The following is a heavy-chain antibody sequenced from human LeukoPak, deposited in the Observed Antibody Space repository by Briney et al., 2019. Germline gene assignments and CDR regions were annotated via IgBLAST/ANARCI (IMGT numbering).Heavy chain of an antibody. CDR2: IKSKTDGGTT. CDR3: TTVVVTPRSYAFDI. V-gene: IGHV3-15*01. D-gene: IGHD4-23*01. J-gene: IGHJ3*02. Sequence: GGSLRLSCAASGFSFSRAWMSWVRQAPGKGLEWVGRIKSKTDGGTTDYAAPVKGRFTISRDDSKNTLYLQMNSLKTEDTAVYYCTTVVVTPRSYAFDIWGQGTMVTVSS. CDR1: GFSFSRAW.